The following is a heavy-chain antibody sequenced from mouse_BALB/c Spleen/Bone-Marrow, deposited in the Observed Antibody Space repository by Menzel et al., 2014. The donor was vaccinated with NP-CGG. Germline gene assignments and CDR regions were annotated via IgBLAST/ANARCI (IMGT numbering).Heavy chain of an antibody. CDR3: ARGRWYY. V-gene: IGHV1-22*01. Sequence: VQLQQSGPELVKPGASVKISCKTSGYTFTDYTIHWVKQSHGKSLERIGGINPNSGGTSYDQKFKVKATLTIHKSSSTTYMELRTLTSEDSAIYYCARGRWYYWGQGTTLTVSS. CDR1: GYTFTDYT. CDR2: INPNSGGT. J-gene: IGHJ2*01.